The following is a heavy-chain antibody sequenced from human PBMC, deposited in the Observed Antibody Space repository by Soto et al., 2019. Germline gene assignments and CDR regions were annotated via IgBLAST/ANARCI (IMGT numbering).Heavy chain of an antibody. CDR2: TGTRDDT. J-gene: IGHJ2*01. D-gene: IGHD6-19*01. V-gene: IGHV3-13*01. Sequence: EVQLGESGGGLVQPGGSLRLSCAASGLTFSRYDMHWVRQPTGKGLEWVATTGTRDDTFHAASVKGRFTMSRENAKNSLYLQINSLRDGDMAVYYCARAARIGEAGTRSFDLWGRGTLVTVSS. CDR1: GLTFSRYD. CDR3: ARAARIGEAGTRSFDL.